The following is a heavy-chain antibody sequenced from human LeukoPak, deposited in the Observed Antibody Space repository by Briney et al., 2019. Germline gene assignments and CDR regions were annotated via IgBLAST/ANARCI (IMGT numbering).Heavy chain of an antibody. Sequence: PSETLSLTCTVSGGSISSSTYYWGWIRQPPGKGLEWFGSIYYSGSTYYNPSLKSRATISVDTSKNQFSLKLSSVTAADTAVYYCAKLISPYDYWGQGTLVLVSS. CDR1: GGSISSSTYY. CDR3: AKLISPYDY. J-gene: IGHJ4*02. CDR2: IYYSGST. V-gene: IGHV4-39*07. D-gene: IGHD5-24*01.